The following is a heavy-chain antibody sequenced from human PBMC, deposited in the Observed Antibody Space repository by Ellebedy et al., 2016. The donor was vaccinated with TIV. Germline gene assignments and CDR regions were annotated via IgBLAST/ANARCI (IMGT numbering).Heavy chain of an antibody. CDR2: MKPGSGNT. J-gene: IGHJ5*02. V-gene: IGHV1-8*01. CDR3: VVGLFHP. D-gene: IGHD3/OR15-3a*01. CDR1: GYTFTDYD. Sequence: AASVKVSCKASGYTFTDYDINWVRQATGQGLEYLGWMKPGSGNTGYAQKFEGRVTMTRNTSTSTAYMKLSSLRSDDTAVYYCVVGLFHPWGQGTLVTASS.